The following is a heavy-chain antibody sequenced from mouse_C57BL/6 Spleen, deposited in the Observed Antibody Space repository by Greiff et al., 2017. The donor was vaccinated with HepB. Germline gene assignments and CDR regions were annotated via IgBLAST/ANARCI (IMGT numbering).Heavy chain of an antibody. CDR1: GYTFTDYE. CDR3: TRTGGGFDY. J-gene: IGHJ2*01. D-gene: IGHD4-1*01. CDR2: IDPETGGT. Sequence: VQLQQSGAELVRPGASVTLSCKASGYTFTDYEMHWVKQTPVHGLEWIGAIDPETGGTAYNQKFKGKAILTADKSSSTAYMELRSLTSEDSAAYYCTRTGGGFDYWGQGTTLTESS. V-gene: IGHV1-15*01.